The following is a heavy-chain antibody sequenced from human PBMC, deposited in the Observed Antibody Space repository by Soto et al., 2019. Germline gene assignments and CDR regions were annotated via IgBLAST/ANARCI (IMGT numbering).Heavy chain of an antibody. D-gene: IGHD3-10*01. CDR1: GFAFSSHP. CDR3: ARRVIGSSRAFDI. Sequence: GASVKVSCAASGFAFSSHPRSWVRQAPEKGLEWVAGISDGGDLTYNADSVRGRFTISRDNSRNTLYLQMNSLRAEDTAVYYCARRVIGSSRAFDIWGQGTMVTVSS. V-gene: IGHV3-23*01. J-gene: IGHJ3*02. CDR2: ISDGGDLT.